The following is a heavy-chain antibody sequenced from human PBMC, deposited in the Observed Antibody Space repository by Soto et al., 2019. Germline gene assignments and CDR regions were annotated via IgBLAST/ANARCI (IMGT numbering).Heavy chain of an antibody. CDR2: IIPIFGTA. CDR1: GGTFSSYA. V-gene: IGHV1-69*12. D-gene: IGHD3-22*01. CDR3: ARDRGKDYYDSSGYYGRWFDP. Sequence: QVQLVQSGAEVKKPGSSVKVSCKASGGTFSSYAISWVRQAPGQGLEWMGGIIPIFGTANYAQKFQGRVTITADESTSTAYMELSSLRSEDTAVYYCARDRGKDYYDSSGYYGRWFDPWGQGTLVTVSS. J-gene: IGHJ5*02.